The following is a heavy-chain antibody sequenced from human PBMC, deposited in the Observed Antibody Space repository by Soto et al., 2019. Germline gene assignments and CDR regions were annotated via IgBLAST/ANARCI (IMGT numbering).Heavy chain of an antibody. J-gene: IGHJ4*02. Sequence: EVQLVESGGGLVQPGGSLRLSCAASGLTFSDHYMYWVRQASGKGLEWVGRSKNKADSYTTEYAASLKGRFTISRDGSKSELLLRMNSLKSEDAAVYYCTVCLSGKDCGAAWGQGLRVTVSS. D-gene: IGHD2-21*01. CDR2: SKNKADSYTT. CDR3: TVCLSGKDCGAA. CDR1: GLTFSDHY. V-gene: IGHV3-72*01.